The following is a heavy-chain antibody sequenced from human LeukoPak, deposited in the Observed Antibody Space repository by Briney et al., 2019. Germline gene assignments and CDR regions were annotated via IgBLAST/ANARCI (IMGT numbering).Heavy chain of an antibody. CDR3: ARAYGSGLNWFDP. V-gene: IGHV3-7*04. CDR1: GFTFSSYW. D-gene: IGHD3-10*01. CDR2: IKQDGSEK. Sequence: GGSPRLSCAASGFTFSSYWMSWVRQAPGKGLEWVANIKQDGSEKYYVDSVKGRFTISRDNAKNSLYLQMNSLRAEDTAVYYCARAYGSGLNWFDPWGQGTLVTVSS. J-gene: IGHJ5*02.